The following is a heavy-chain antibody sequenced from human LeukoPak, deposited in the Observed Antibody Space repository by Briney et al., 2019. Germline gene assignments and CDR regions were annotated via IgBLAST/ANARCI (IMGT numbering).Heavy chain of an antibody. V-gene: IGHV4-59*11. Sequence: SETLSLTCTVSGGSISSHYWSWIRQPPGKGLEWIAYIYHSGSTNSNPSLESRVAISVDTSRNRVSLRLSSVTAADTAVYYCARDTRYFDRGLDFWGQGTLVTVSS. CDR1: GGSISSHY. CDR3: ARDTRYFDRGLDF. J-gene: IGHJ4*02. D-gene: IGHD3-9*01. CDR2: IYHSGST.